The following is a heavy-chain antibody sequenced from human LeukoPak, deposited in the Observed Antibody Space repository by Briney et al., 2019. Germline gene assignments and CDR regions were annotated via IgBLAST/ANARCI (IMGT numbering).Heavy chain of an antibody. CDR1: GFTFSNAW. V-gene: IGHV3-15*01. CDR3: TTENGYSSGWYEFSPDY. Sequence: GGSLRLSCAASGFTFSNAWMSWVRQAPGKGLEWVGRIKSKTDGGTTDYAAPVKDRFTISRDDAKTTLYLQMNSLKTEDTAVYYCTTENGYSSGWYEFSPDYWGQGTLVTVSS. D-gene: IGHD6-19*01. J-gene: IGHJ4*02. CDR2: IKSKTDGGTT.